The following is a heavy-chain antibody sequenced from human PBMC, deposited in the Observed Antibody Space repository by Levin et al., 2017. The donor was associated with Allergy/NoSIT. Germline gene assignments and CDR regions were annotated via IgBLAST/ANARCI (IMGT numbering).Heavy chain of an antibody. CDR3: AKDPDWIFPPATYYYMDV. CDR1: GGYISTGSHY. CDR2: IFTSGTT. V-gene: IGHV4-61*02. D-gene: IGHD3-9*01. Sequence: SCPVSGGYISTGSHYWTWIRQPVGKGLEWIGRIFTSGTTNYNPSLSSRVAISLDMSNNQFSLNLTSVTAADTAVYYCAKDPDWIFPPATYYYMDVWGKGTAVTVSS. J-gene: IGHJ6*03.